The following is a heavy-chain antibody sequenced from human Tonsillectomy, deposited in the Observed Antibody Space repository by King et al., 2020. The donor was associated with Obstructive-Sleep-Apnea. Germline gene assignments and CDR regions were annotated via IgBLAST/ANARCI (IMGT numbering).Heavy chain of an antibody. D-gene: IGHD4-23*01. J-gene: IGHJ6*02. V-gene: IGHV3-33*06. CDR2: IWYDGSNK. CDR1: GFTFSSYG. Sequence: ESGGGVVQPGRSLRLSCAASGFTFSSYGMHWVRQAPGKGLEWVAVIWYDGSNKYYADSVKGRFTISRDNSKNTLYLQMNSLRAEDTAVYYCAKTGGVTTVVDPESYYYYGMDVWGQGTTVTVSS. CDR3: AKTGGVTTVVDPESYYYYGMDV.